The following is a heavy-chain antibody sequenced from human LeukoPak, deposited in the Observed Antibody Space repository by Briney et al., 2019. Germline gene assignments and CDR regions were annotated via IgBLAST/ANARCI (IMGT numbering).Heavy chain of an antibody. CDR1: GFTFSSYS. CDR3: ARDTYYYDSSGYLYYFDY. Sequence: PGGSLRLSCAASGFTFSSYSMNWVRQAPGKGLEWVSSISSSSSYIYYADSVKGRFTISRDNAKNSLYLQMNSLRAEDTAVYYCARDTYYYDSSGYLYYFDYWGQGTLVTVSS. J-gene: IGHJ4*02. CDR2: ISSSSSYI. D-gene: IGHD3-22*01. V-gene: IGHV3-21*01.